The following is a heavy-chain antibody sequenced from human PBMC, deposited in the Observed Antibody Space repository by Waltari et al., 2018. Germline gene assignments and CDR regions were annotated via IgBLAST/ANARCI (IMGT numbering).Heavy chain of an antibody. CDR2: IFYSGST. D-gene: IGHD2-15*01. J-gene: IGHJ4*02. CDR1: GGSISSDDYC. V-gene: IGHV4-30-4*08. CDR3: ARDSVVAGGGFDY. Sequence: QVQLQESGPGLVKPSQTLSLTCTVSGGSISSDDYCWNWIRQPPGKGLEWTGYIFYSGSTYYNPSLKSRVTISVDTSKTQFALKLSSVTAADTAVYYCARDSVVAGGGFDYWGQGTLVTVSS.